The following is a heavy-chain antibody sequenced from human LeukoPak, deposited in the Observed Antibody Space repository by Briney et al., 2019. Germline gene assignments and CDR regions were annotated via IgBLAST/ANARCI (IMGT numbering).Heavy chain of an antibody. CDR3: AREGQDIVVVVAATDSRRSHDAFDI. CDR1: GFTFSSYG. D-gene: IGHD2-15*01. V-gene: IGHV3-30*19. Sequence: PGGSLRLSCAASGFTFSSYGMHWVRQAPGKGLEWVAVISYDGSNKYYADSVKGRFTISRDNSKNTLYLQMNSLRAEDTAVYYCAREGQDIVVVVAATDSRRSHDAFDIWGQGTMVTVSS. CDR2: ISYDGSNK. J-gene: IGHJ3*02.